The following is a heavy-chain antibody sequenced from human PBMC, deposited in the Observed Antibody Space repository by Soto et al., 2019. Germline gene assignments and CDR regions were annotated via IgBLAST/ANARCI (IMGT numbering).Heavy chain of an antibody. CDR1: GGSISSYY. Sequence: SETLSLTCTVSGGSISSYYWSWIRQPPGKGLEWIGYIYYSGSTNYNPSLKSRVTISVDTSKNQFSLKLSSVTAADTAVYYCARVGYHPLGRWFDPGGRGTLVTVSS. D-gene: IGHD2-15*01. CDR2: IYYSGST. CDR3: ARVGYHPLGRWFDP. V-gene: IGHV4-59*01. J-gene: IGHJ5*02.